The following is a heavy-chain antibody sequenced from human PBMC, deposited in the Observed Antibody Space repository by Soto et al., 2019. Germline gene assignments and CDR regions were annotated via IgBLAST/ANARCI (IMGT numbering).Heavy chain of an antibody. CDR2: IWYDGSNK. J-gene: IGHJ4*02. D-gene: IGHD3-3*01. V-gene: IGHV3-33*01. CDR1: GFTFSSYG. CDR3: ARDRLSRRFLDTAGY. Sequence: QVQLVESGGGVVQPGRSLRLSCAASGFTFSSYGMHWVRQAPGKGLEWVAVIWYDGSNKYYAGSVKGRFTISRDNSKNTLYLQMNSLRAEDTAVYYCARDRLSRRFLDTAGYWGQGTLVTVSS.